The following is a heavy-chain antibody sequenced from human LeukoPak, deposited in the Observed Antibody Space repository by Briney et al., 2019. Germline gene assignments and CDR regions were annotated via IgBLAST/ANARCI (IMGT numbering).Heavy chain of an antibody. Sequence: GGSLRLSCAVSGFTFSNHGMHWLRQAPGKGLEWVAIISYDGSKKYYAESVKGRFTISRDNSDSTLYLQMNSLRTEDTALYYCARDSTQFWSGYYGYWGQGTLVTVSS. D-gene: IGHD3-3*01. CDR2: ISYDGSKK. CDR1: GFTFSNHG. CDR3: ARDSTQFWSGYYGY. V-gene: IGHV3-30*03. J-gene: IGHJ4*02.